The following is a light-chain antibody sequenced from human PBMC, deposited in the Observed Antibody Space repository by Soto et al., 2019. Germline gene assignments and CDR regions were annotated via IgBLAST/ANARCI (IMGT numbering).Light chain of an antibody. CDR2: GAS. Sequence: EIVMTQSPATLSVSPGERVTLSCRASQNINYNLAWYQQKHGQAPRLLIQGASTRATGIPVRFSGSGSGTEFTLTISSLQSEDFGVYYCQQYKDWYSFGQGTKLEIK. J-gene: IGKJ2*03. CDR3: QQYKDWYS. CDR1: QNINYN. V-gene: IGKV3-15*01.